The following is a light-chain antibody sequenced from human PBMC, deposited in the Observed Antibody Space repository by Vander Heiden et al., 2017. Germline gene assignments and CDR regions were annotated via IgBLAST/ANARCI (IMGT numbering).Light chain of an antibody. CDR3: CSYAGSSTSYV. Sequence: QSALTQPASVAGSPGQSITISCTGTSSDVGSYNLVSWYQQHPGRAPKLMSYEVSKRPSGVSNRFSCYKSGKTALPNISGLQAEDEADYYCCSYAGSSTSYVFGTGTKVTVL. CDR1: SSDVGSYNL. V-gene: IGLV2-23*02. J-gene: IGLJ1*01. CDR2: EVS.